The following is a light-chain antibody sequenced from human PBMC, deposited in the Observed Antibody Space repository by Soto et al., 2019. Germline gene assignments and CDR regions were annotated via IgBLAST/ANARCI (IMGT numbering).Light chain of an antibody. CDR3: QHYGGPSWT. Sequence: EILMTQSPGTLSVSPGERDTLSCRASQSIGNNLAWYQQKPGQTPRLLVFDASTRATGFPPRFSGSGSGTDFTLSISRLEPDDFAVYYCQHYGGPSWTFGLGTKVDIK. J-gene: IGKJ1*01. V-gene: IGKV3-15*01. CDR2: DAS. CDR1: QSIGNN.